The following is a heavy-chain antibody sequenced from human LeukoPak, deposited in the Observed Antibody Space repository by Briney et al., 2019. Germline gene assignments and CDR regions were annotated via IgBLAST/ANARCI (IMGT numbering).Heavy chain of an antibody. V-gene: IGHV3-23*01. CDR2: ISGSGGST. CDR1: GFTFSSYA. D-gene: IGHD3-22*01. Sequence: PGGSLRLSCAASGFTFSSYAMSWVRQAPGKGLEWVSAISGSGGSTYYADSVKGRFTISRDNAKNSLYLQMNSLRAEDTAVYYCARVYDSSGYFPTTPDYWGQGTLVTVSS. CDR3: ARVYDSSGYFPTTPDY. J-gene: IGHJ4*02.